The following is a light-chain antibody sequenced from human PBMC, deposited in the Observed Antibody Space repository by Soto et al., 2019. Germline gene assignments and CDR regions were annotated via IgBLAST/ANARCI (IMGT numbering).Light chain of an antibody. J-gene: IGKJ1*01. CDR1: ESISNY. CDR3: KQYYSFPWT. CDR2: AAS. Sequence: IQMTQSPSSLSAFVGDRVTITCRASESISNYLNWYQQKPGKAPKLLIYAASSLQSGVPSRFSGSGSGTDFTLTISSLQPEDFATYYCKQYYSFPWTFGQGTKVDIK. V-gene: IGKV1-39*01.